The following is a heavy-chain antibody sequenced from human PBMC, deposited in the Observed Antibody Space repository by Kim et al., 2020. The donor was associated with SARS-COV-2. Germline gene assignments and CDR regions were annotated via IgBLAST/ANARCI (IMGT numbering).Heavy chain of an antibody. Sequence: GGSLRLSCAASGFTFSSFEVNWVRQAPGKGLEWVSGITGSGGTIFYADSVKGRFTVSRDNAKNSLYLQMNSLRVEDTAVYYCARAPIIRGPFDYWGQGTLVTVSS. D-gene: IGHD3-10*01. V-gene: IGHV3-48*03. CDR1: GFTFSSFE. CDR3: ARAPIIRGPFDY. J-gene: IGHJ4*02. CDR2: ITGSGGTI.